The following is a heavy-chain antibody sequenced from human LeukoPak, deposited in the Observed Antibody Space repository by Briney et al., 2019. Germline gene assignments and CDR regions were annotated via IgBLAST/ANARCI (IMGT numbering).Heavy chain of an antibody. Sequence: PSETLSLTCSVSDGSVSSADFYWSWLRQHPGKGLEWIGHIHYSGRTYYNPSLKSRVAISLDTSKNQFSLKLGSVTATDTAVYYCARDRYSGYDWDFYYYGMDVWGKGTTVTVSS. V-gene: IGHV4-31*03. J-gene: IGHJ6*04. CDR1: DGSVSSADFY. CDR2: IHYSGRT. CDR3: ARDRYSGYDWDFYYYGMDV. D-gene: IGHD5-12*01.